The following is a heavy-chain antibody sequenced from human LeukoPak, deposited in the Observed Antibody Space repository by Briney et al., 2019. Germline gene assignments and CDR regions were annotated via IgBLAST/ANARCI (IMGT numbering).Heavy chain of an antibody. D-gene: IGHD6-13*01. CDR3: AREGVAGTGLDF. CDR2: LNPSGGT. CDR1: GYTFSIYN. V-gene: IGHV1-46*01. Sequence: ASVKVSSKASGYTFSIYNMHWVRQAPGQGLEWVGILNPSGGTSYAQNLQGRITMTRDTSTSTLYMELSSLRSEDTAVYYCAREGVAGTGLDFWGQGTLVTVSS. J-gene: IGHJ4*02.